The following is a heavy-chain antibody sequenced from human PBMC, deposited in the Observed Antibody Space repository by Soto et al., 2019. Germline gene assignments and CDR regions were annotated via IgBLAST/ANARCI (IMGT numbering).Heavy chain of an antibody. CDR1: GGSISSYY. V-gene: IGHV4-59*01. CDR3: ARVYYYYGMDV. CDR2: IYYSGST. J-gene: IGHJ6*02. Sequence: ETLSLTCTVSGGSISSYYWSWIRQPPGKGLEWIGYIYYSGSTNYNPSLKSRVTISVDTSKNQFSLKLSSVTAADTAVYYCARVYYYYGMDVWGQGTTVTVSS.